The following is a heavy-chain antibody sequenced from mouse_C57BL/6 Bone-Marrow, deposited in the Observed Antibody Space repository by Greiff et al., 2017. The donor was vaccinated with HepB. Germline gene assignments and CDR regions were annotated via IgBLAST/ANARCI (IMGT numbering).Heavy chain of an antibody. CDR2: IYPGSGST. J-gene: IGHJ4*01. D-gene: IGHD1-1*01. Sequence: QVQLQQPGAELVKPGASVKMSCKASGYTFTSYWITWVKQRPGQGLEWIGDIYPGSGSTNYNEKFKSKATLTVDTSSSTAYMQLSSLTSEDSAVYSCARDYYYGSSYVYYAMDYWGQGTSVTVSS. CDR3: ARDYYYGSSYVYYAMDY. CDR1: GYTFTSYW. V-gene: IGHV1-55*01.